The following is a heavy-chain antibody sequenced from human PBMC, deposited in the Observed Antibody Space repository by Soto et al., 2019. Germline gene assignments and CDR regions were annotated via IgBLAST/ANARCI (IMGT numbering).Heavy chain of an antibody. CDR3: AKDQAVWIAAAGTVGYFDY. V-gene: IGHV3-23*01. CDR2: ISGSGGST. CDR1: GFTFSNYA. Sequence: GGSLRLSCVASGFTFSNYAMSWVRQAPGKGLEWVSAISGSGGSTYYADSVKGRFTISRDNSKNTLYLQMNSLRAEDTAVYYCAKDQAVWIAAAGTVGYFDYWGQGTLVTVSS. J-gene: IGHJ4*02. D-gene: IGHD6-13*01.